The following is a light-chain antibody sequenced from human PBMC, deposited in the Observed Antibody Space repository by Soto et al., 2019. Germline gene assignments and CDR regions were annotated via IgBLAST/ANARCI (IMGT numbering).Light chain of an antibody. CDR2: GVS. V-gene: IGKV3-20*01. CDR1: ESVISSF. CDR3: QQYTSLPLC. Sequence: MVLTRTPGPLSLSPGERATLSCRASESVISSFLTWYQQKPGQAPRLRMSGVSTMATGIPARFSGSGSGTDFALTISSLEPEDFAMYYCQQYTSLPLCFGQGSKMDIK. J-gene: IGKJ2*03.